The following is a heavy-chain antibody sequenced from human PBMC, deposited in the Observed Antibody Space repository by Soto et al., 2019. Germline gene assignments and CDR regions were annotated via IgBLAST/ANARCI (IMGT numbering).Heavy chain of an antibody. CDR3: APVPPRIVVVLAEFPT. J-gene: IGHJ4*02. CDR2: IYHNGIT. CDR1: GTSISSSYW. Sequence: QVQLKQSGPGLVRPSGTLSLTCRVSGTSISSSYWWAWVRQSPGKGLEWIGEIYHNGITKYNPSLXSXVXMXXAKSNNQFSLKLTSVTAADTAVYYCAPVPPRIVVVLAEFPTWGQGTLVTVSS. D-gene: IGHD2-21*01. V-gene: IGHV4-4*02.